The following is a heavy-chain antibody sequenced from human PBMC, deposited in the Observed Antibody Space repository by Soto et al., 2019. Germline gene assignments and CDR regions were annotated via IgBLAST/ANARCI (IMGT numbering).Heavy chain of an antibody. Sequence: GSLRLSCAASGFTFSSYAMSWVRQAPGKGLEWVSAISGSGGSTYYADSVKGRFTISRDNSKNTLYLQMNSLRAEDTAVYYCANDIRKAIKVVVMVVYAVDIWGQGTMDILS. CDR1: GFTFSSYA. CDR3: ANDIRKAIKVVVMVVYAVDI. J-gene: IGHJ3*02. D-gene: IGHD3-22*01. CDR2: ISGSGGST. V-gene: IGHV3-23*01.